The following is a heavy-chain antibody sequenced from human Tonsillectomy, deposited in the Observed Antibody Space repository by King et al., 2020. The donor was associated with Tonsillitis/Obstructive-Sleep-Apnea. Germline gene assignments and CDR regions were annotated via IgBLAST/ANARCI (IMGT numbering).Heavy chain of an antibody. CDR1: GFTVLSYD. CDR3: AKDPRLVVPAAIDY. V-gene: IGHV3-23*04. Sequence: VPLVESGVVLVPHLVALRVSCASSGFTVLSYDTRSVVPAPGKGLEWVSAISGSGGSTYYADSVKGRFTISRDNSKNTLYLQMNSLRAEDTAVYYCAKDPRLVVPAAIDYWGQGTLVTVSS. CDR2: ISGSGGST. J-gene: IGHJ4*02. D-gene: IGHD2-2*01.